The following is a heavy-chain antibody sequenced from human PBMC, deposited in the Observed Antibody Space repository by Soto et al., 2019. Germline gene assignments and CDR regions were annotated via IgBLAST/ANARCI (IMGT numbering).Heavy chain of an antibody. D-gene: IGHD5-18*01. CDR2: INPNSGGT. CDR3: ARDPLELWWFDP. Sequence: ASVKVSCKASGYTFTGYYMHWVRQAPGQGLEWMGWINPNSGGTNYAQKFQGRVTMTRDTSISTAYMELSRLRSDDTAVYYCARDPLELWWFDPWRQGTLVTVSS. V-gene: IGHV1-2*02. CDR1: GYTFTGYY. J-gene: IGHJ5*02.